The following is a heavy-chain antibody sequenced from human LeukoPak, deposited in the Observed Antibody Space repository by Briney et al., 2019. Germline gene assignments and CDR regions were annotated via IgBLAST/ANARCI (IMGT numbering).Heavy chain of an antibody. V-gene: IGHV3-23*01. J-gene: IGHJ4*02. CDR1: GFIFSNYA. Sequence: PGGSLRLSCAASGFIFSNYAMSWVRQAPGKGLEWVSAIDSTGAYTWYADSVKGRFTISKDNAKNTVYLQMNSLRAEDTAVYYCVSFYETYWGRGTLVTVSS. D-gene: IGHD2/OR15-2a*01. CDR2: IDSTGAYT. CDR3: VSFYETY.